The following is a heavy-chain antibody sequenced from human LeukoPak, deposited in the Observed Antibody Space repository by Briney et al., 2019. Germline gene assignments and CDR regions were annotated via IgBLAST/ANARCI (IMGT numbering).Heavy chain of an antibody. D-gene: IGHD2-2*01. Sequence: KSSETLSLTCTVSGYSIISGSYWAWIRQPPGKGLEWIGHIYHSGTTSYNPSLKSRVTISVDTSKIQFSLNLTSVTAADTAVYYCALELVVPAALERLNAFDIWGHGTMVTVSS. CDR3: ALELVVPAALERLNAFDI. CDR1: GYSIISGSY. CDR2: IYHSGTT. J-gene: IGHJ3*02. V-gene: IGHV4-38-2*02.